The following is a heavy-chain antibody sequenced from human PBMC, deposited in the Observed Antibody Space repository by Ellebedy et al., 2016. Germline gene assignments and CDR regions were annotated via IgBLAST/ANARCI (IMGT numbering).Heavy chain of an antibody. Sequence: GGSLRLXCAASGFTFSSYAMHWVRQAPGKGLEWVTVISYDGSNKYYADSVKGRFTISRDNSKNTLYLQMNSLRAEDTAVYYCAKGILYSSSWFHYYYGMDVWGQGTTVTVSS. CDR1: GFTFSSYA. CDR3: AKGILYSSSWFHYYYGMDV. J-gene: IGHJ6*02. V-gene: IGHV3-30-3*01. CDR2: ISYDGSNK. D-gene: IGHD6-13*01.